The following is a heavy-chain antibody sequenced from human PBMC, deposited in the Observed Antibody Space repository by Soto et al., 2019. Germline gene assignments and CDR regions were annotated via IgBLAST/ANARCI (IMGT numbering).Heavy chain of an antibody. CDR3: AIDERYYGSGSGPLFDY. V-gene: IGHV4-31*03. D-gene: IGHD3-10*01. CDR1: GGSSSSGGYY. J-gene: IGHJ4*02. Sequence: QVQLQESGPGLVKPSQTLSLTCTVSGGSSSSGGYYWSWIRQHPGKGLEWIGYIYYSGSTYYNPSLKSRVTISVDTSKNQFYLKLSSVTAADTAVYYCAIDERYYGSGSGPLFDYWGQGTLVTVSS. CDR2: IYYSGST.